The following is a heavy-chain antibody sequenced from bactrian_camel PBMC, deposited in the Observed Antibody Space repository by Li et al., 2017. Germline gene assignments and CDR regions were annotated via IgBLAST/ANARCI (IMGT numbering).Heavy chain of an antibody. J-gene: IGHJ4*01. CDR3: ATDRDVNVPPSLALDSGRYTY. D-gene: IGHD2*01. CDR2: IHSQGHYT. Sequence: VQLVESGGGSVQVGGSLRLSCAASGYTRSTYFVAWFRQAPGKEREGVAVIHSQGHYTRYADSVKGRFTLSQDDAKKTVYLQMTSLKPEDTAMYYCATDRDVNVPPSLALDSGRYTYWGQGTQVTVS. V-gene: IGHV3S6*01. CDR1: GYTRSTYF.